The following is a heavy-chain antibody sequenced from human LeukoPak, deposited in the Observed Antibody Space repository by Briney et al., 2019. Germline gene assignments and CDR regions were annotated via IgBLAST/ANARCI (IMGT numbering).Heavy chain of an antibody. CDR3: AKATGYSSGWPLGY. V-gene: IGHV3-7*03. J-gene: IGHJ4*02. CDR1: GFSVSGYW. CDR2: IKQDGSEK. D-gene: IGHD6-19*01. Sequence: GGSLRLSCAVSGFSVSGYWMTWVRQAPGKGLEWVANIKQDGSEKNYVDSVKGRFTISRDNAKNSLYLQMNSLRAEDTALYYCAKATGYSSGWPLGYWGQGTLVTVSS.